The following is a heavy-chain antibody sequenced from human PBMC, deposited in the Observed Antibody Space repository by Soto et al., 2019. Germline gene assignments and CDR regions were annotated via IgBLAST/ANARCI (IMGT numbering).Heavy chain of an antibody. CDR3: AKGRPLSSGYYYPWFDY. V-gene: IGHV3-30*18. CDR1: GFTFSSYG. Sequence: GGSLRLSCAASGFTFSSYGMHWVRQAPGKGLEWVAVISYDGSNKYYADSVKGRFTISRDNSKNTLYLQMNSLRAEDTAVYYCAKGRPLSSGYYYPWFDYWGQGALVT. D-gene: IGHD3-22*01. CDR2: ISYDGSNK. J-gene: IGHJ4*02.